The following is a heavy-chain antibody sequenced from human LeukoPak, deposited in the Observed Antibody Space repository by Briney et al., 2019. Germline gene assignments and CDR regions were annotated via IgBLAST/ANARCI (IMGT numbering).Heavy chain of an antibody. V-gene: IGHV4-39*01. CDR1: GGSISSSSYY. J-gene: IGHJ3*02. CDR3: ARLRIWNAFDI. Sequence: SETLSLTCTVSGGSISSSSYYWGWIRQPPGKGLEWIGSIYYSGSTYYNPSLKSRVTISVDTSKNQFSLKLSSVTAADTAVYYSARLRIWNAFDIWGPGTMVTVSS. D-gene: IGHD1-1*01. CDR2: IYYSGST.